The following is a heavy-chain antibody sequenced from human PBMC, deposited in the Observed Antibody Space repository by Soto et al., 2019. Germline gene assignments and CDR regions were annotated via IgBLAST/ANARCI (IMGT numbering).Heavy chain of an antibody. V-gene: IGHV4-30-4*01. CDR3: ARGPAMIVVVQYYFDY. CDR1: GGSISSGDYY. D-gene: IGHD3-22*01. CDR2: IYYSGST. Sequence: NPSETLSLTCTVSGGSISSGDYYWSWIRQPPGKGLEWIGYIYYSGSTYYNPSLKSRVTISVDTSKNQFSLKLSSVTAADTAVYYCARGPAMIVVVQYYFDYWGQGTLVTVSS. J-gene: IGHJ4*02.